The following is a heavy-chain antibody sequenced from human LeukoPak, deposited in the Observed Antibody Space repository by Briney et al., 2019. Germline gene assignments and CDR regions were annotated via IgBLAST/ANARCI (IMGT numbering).Heavy chain of an antibody. Sequence: GGSLRLSCAASRFTFSSFHINWVRQAPGKGLEWLSYISRDSTTIYYADSVKGRFTISRDNAKNSLYLQMNSLRAEDTAVYHCATDYYDSSGYYTGSYWGQGTLVTVSS. CDR2: ISRDSTTI. D-gene: IGHD3-22*01. J-gene: IGHJ4*02. CDR1: RFTFSSFH. V-gene: IGHV3-48*01. CDR3: ATDYYDSSGYYTGSY.